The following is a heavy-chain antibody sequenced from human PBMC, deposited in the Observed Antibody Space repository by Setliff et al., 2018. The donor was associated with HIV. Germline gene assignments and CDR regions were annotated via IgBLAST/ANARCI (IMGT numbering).Heavy chain of an antibody. V-gene: IGHV1-69*05. CDR3: VTGGGSLQFMEWLLIV. J-gene: IGHJ4*02. CDR1: GGTFSSYA. D-gene: IGHD3-3*01. CDR2: IIPIFGTT. Sequence: SVKVSCKAYGGTFSSYAISWVRQAPGQGLEWMGGIIPIFGTTNYAQKFQGRVTITTDESTTTAYMELSSLRSEDTALYYCVTGGGSLQFMEWLLIVWGQGTLVTVSS.